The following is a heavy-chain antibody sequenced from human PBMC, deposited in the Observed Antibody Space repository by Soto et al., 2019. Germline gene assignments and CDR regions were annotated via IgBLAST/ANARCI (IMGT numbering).Heavy chain of an antibody. Sequence: SETLSLTCTVSGGSIGGYYWSWIRQSPEKGLEWIGNIYYSGSTLYNPSLKSRVTVSLDTSKNQFSLKVTSVTPADTAVYYCARVGQSIAARRAFDIWGQGPMVTVS. CDR2: IYYSGST. D-gene: IGHD6-6*01. J-gene: IGHJ3*02. CDR1: GGSIGGYY. CDR3: ARVGQSIAARRAFDI. V-gene: IGHV4-59*01.